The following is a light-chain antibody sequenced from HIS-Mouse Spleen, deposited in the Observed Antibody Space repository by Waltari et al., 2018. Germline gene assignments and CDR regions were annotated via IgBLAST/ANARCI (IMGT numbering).Light chain of an antibody. CDR1: SSNIGSNY. Sequence: QSVLTQPPSASGTPGQRVTISCSGSSSNIGSNYVYWYQQLPGTAPKPLIHRNNQRPSGVPDRFSGSKSGTSASLAISGLRSEDEADYYCAAWDDSLSGWVFGGGTKLTVL. CDR3: AAWDDSLSGWV. V-gene: IGLV1-47*01. J-gene: IGLJ3*02. CDR2: RNN.